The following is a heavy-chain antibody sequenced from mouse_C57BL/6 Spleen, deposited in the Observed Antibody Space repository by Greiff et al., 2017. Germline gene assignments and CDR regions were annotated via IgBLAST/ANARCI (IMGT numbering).Heavy chain of an antibody. CDR1: GYTFTSYW. CDR3: ARGDDGYYEDYYTMDY. CDR2: IHPNSGST. D-gene: IGHD2-3*01. Sequence: QVQLQQPGAELVKPGASVKLSCKASGYTFTSYWMHWVKQRPGQGLEWIGMIHPNSGSTNYNEKFKSKATLTVDKSSSTAYMQLSSLTSEDSAVYYGARGDDGYYEDYYTMDYWGQGTSVTVSS. V-gene: IGHV1-64*01. J-gene: IGHJ4*01.